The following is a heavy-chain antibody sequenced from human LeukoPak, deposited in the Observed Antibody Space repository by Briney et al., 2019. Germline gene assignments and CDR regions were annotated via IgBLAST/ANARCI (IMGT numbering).Heavy chain of an antibody. CDR1: GYTLTELS. CDR2: FDPEDGET. V-gene: IGHV1-24*01. D-gene: IGHD6-19*01. Sequence: ASVKVSCKVSGYTLTELSMHWVRQAPGKGLEWMGGFDPEDGETIYAQKFQGRVTMTEDTSTDTAYMELSSLRSEDTAVYYCATSQAKSQWLVPGGVYWGQGTLVTVSP. J-gene: IGHJ4*02. CDR3: ATSQAKSQWLVPGGVY.